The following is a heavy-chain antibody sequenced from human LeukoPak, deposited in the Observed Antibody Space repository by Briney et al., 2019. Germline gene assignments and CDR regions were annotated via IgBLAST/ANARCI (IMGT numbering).Heavy chain of an antibody. D-gene: IGHD3-3*01. Sequence: PGGSLRLSCAASGLTFSNHWMSWVRQAPGMGPEWVANIKQDGGETYYMNSVKGRFTISRDNAKNALYLHMSGLRVEDTAVYYCASLGSGYYVNFFDPWGQGTLVTVSS. CDR1: GLTFSNHW. V-gene: IGHV3-7*01. J-gene: IGHJ5*02. CDR2: IKQDGGET. CDR3: ASLGSGYYVNFFDP.